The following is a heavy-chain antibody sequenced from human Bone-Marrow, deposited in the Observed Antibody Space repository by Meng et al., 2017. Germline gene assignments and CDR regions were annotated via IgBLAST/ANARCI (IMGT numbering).Heavy chain of an antibody. CDR3: ASGYYYGSGSTYYYYYGMDV. D-gene: IGHD3-10*01. CDR2: ISYDGSNK. J-gene: IGHJ6*02. Sequence: GGSLRLSCAASGFTFSSYAMHWVRQAPGKGLEWVAVISYDGSNKYYADSVKGRFTISRDNSKNTLYLQMNSLRAEDTAVYYCASGYYYGSGSTYYYYYGMDVWGQGTTVTVSS. CDR1: GFTFSSYA. V-gene: IGHV3-30*04.